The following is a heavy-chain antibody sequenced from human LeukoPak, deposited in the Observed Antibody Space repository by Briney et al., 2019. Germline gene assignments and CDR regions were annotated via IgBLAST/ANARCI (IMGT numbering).Heavy chain of an antibody. D-gene: IGHD3-9*01. V-gene: IGHV1-18*04. J-gene: IGHJ4*02. CDR1: GYTFTSYG. CDR3: ARDTRRFAWLSLAHY. Sequence: ASVKVSCKASGYTFTSYGIVWGRHAPGQGLEWMGWIIAYNVNTNYAQNLQRRITMTTYTSTSTAYMELRSLRSGDTAVYYCARDTRRFAWLSLAHYWGQGSLVTVSS. CDR2: IIAYNVNT.